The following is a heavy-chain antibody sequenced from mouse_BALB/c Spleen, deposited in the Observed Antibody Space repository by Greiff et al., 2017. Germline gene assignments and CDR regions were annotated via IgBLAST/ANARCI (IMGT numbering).Heavy chain of an antibody. CDR1: GFTFSSYG. V-gene: IGHV5-6-3*01. Sequence: EVQVVESGGGLVQPGGSLKLSCAASGFTFSSYGMSWVRQTPDKRLELVATINSNGGSTYYPDSVKGRFTISRDNAKNTLYLQMSSLKSEDTAMYYCARDRNWDGWFAYWGQGTLVTVSA. J-gene: IGHJ3*01. CDR2: INSNGGST. CDR3: ARDRNWDGWFAY. D-gene: IGHD4-1*01.